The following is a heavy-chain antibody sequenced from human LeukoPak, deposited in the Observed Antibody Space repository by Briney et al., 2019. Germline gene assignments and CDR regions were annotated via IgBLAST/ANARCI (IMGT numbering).Heavy chain of an antibody. CDR2: IRWKGYGGTT. J-gene: IGHJ6*04. Sequence: PGRSLRLPCTASGFTFGDYSLSWVRQAPEKGQEWVGFIRWKGYGGTTEYAPSVKGRFIISRDDSKSTAYLQMNSLKTEDTAVYYCTRDHDFWSGPFDVWGKGTTVTVSS. CDR3: TRDHDFWSGPFDV. D-gene: IGHD3-3*01. V-gene: IGHV3-49*04. CDR1: GFTFGDYS.